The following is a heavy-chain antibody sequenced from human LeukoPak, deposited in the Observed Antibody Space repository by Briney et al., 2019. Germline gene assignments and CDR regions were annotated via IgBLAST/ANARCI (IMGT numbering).Heavy chain of an antibody. Sequence: ASVKASCKASGYTFTGYYMHWVRQAPGQRLECMGWIDAGNGRTKYSQDFQGRVTISRDTSASIAYMELSSLRSDDMAVYYCARGIWSTTLTAYYLDYWGQGTLVTVSS. D-gene: IGHD2-21*02. CDR3: ARGIWSTTLTAYYLDY. J-gene: IGHJ4*02. CDR1: GYTFTGYY. V-gene: IGHV1-3*03. CDR2: IDAGNGRT.